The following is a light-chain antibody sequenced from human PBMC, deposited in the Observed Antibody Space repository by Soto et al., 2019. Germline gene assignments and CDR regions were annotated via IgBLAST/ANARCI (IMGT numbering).Light chain of an antibody. Sequence: QSVLTQPASVSGSPGQSIAISCTVTSSDIGDYNYVSWYQQHPVKAPKLIIYDVSNRPSGVSDRFSGSKSGNTASLTISGLQAEDEADYYCSSYTSSSTLYVFVTGTKVTVL. J-gene: IGLJ1*01. V-gene: IGLV2-14*01. CDR1: SSDIGDYNY. CDR3: SSYTSSSTLYV. CDR2: DVS.